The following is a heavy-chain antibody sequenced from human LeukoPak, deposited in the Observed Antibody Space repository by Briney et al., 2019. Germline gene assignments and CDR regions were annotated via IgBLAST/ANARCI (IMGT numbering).Heavy chain of an antibody. CDR1: GFTFSSYG. CDR2: IWYDGSNK. J-gene: IGHJ5*02. Sequence: PRGSLRLSCAASGFTFSSYGMHWVRQAPGKGLEWVAVIWYDGSNKYYADSVKGRFTISRDNSKNTLYLQMNSLRAEDTAVYYCAKGGSSSWYKFDPWGQGTLVTVSS. CDR3: AKGGSSSWYKFDP. D-gene: IGHD6-13*01. V-gene: IGHV3-33*06.